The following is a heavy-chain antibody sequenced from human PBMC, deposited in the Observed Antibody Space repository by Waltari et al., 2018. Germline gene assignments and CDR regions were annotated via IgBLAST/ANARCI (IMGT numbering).Heavy chain of an antibody. CDR1: GGSISSYY. D-gene: IGHD3-10*01. CDR3: ARRHYYGSGSYYLDY. CDR2: IYYSGST. Sequence: QVQLQESGPGLVKPSETLSLTCTVSGGSISSYYWSWIRQPPGKGLEWIGYIYYSGSTNYNPSLKSRVTISVDTSKNQFSLKLSSVTAADTAVYYCARRHYYGSGSYYLDYWGQEPWSPSPQ. V-gene: IGHV4-59*01. J-gene: IGHJ4*01.